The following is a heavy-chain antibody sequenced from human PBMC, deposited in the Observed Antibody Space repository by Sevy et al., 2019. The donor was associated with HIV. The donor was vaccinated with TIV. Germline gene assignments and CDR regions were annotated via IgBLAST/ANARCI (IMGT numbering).Heavy chain of an antibody. Sequence: GVSLRLSCSASGFIFSSYDMHWVRQTPGKGLEWVAIISSDGSDDFYAESVRGRFTISRDNSRNTLYLQMDSLRLEDTAIYYCAKDKEDDYGDYYFEHWGQGALVTVSS. D-gene: IGHD4-17*01. V-gene: IGHV3-30*18. CDR2: ISSDGSDD. CDR1: GFIFSSYD. CDR3: AKDKEDDYGDYYFEH. J-gene: IGHJ4*02.